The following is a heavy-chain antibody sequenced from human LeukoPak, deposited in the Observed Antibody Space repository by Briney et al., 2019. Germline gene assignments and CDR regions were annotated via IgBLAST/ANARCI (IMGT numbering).Heavy chain of an antibody. V-gene: IGHV4-34*01. CDR1: GGSLSGYY. J-gene: IGHJ3*02. CDR2: INHSGST. CDR3: AGEDLPSDSRAFDI. Sequence: SETLSLTCAVYGGSLSGYYWSWIRQPPGKGMEWIGEINHSGSTNYNPSLKSRVTISVDTSKNQFSLKLSSVTAADTAVYYCAGEDLPSDSRAFDIWGQGTMVSVSS. D-gene: IGHD3/OR15-3a*01.